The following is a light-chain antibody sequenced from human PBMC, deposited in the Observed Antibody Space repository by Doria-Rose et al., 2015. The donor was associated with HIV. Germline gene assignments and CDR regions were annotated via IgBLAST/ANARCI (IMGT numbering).Light chain of an antibody. CDR2: WAS. CDR3: QQYYDTPS. V-gene: IGKV4-1*01. Sequence: DIRVTQSPESLGMSLGERATLNCKSNQSLLYTSKNYLAWYQQKPGQPTKLLIYWASTRQSGVPARFSGSGSGTDFTLTISSLEAEDVAVYYCQQYYDTPSLGPGTTVDIK. CDR1: QSLLYTSKNY. J-gene: IGKJ3*01.